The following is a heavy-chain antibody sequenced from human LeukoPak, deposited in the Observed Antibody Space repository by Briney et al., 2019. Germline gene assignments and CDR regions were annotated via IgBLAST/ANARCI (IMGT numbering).Heavy chain of an antibody. CDR2: ISTYNGDT. J-gene: IGHJ4*02. D-gene: IGHD6-19*01. CDR3: ARERASSGWYLDY. V-gene: IGHV1-18*01. CDR1: GYRFTSFG. Sequence: ASVKVSCKASGYRFTSFGISWGRQGPRQGLEWMGWISTYNGDTNSAQNFQGRVTMTTDTCTSTVYMEVRSLRSDDTAVYYCARERASSGWYLDYWGQGTLVIVSS.